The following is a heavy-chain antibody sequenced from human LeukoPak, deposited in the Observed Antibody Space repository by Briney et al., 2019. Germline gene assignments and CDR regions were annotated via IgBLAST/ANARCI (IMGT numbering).Heavy chain of an antibody. Sequence: SVTLSLTCTVSGGSISSSSYYWGWIRQPPGKGLEWIGSIYYSGRTYYNPSLKSRVTISVDTSKNQFSLKLSSVTAADTAVYYCARHPKGTLLRYFDWLPGWYFDYWGQGTLVTVSS. CDR2: IYYSGRT. CDR3: ARHPKGTLLRYFDWLPGWYFDY. V-gene: IGHV4-39*01. CDR1: GGSISSSSYY. J-gene: IGHJ4*02. D-gene: IGHD3-9*01.